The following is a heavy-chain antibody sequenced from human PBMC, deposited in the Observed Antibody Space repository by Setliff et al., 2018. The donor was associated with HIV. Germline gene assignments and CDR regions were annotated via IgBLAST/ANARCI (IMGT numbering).Heavy chain of an antibody. CDR3: SRDVGVPGRGNALEY. V-gene: IGHV1-2*02. CDR2: IDPNSGGT. D-gene: IGHD3-10*01. Sequence: ASVKVSCKASGYTLCGNYMHWVRQAPGQGLEWMGWIDPNSGGTNYAQKFEGRVTMTRDTTVNTVYMEVSSLRSDDTAVYYCSRDVGVPGRGNALEYWGQGIPVTVSS. J-gene: IGHJ4*02. CDR1: GYTLCGNY.